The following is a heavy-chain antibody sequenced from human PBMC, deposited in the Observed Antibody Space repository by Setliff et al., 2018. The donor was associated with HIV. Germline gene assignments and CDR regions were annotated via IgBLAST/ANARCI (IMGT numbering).Heavy chain of an antibody. D-gene: IGHD4-17*01. CDR1: RDSINGHW. Sequence: SETLSLICTVSRDSINGHWWSWIRQPPGRGLEWTGSIHYSEITHYNPSLQSRVSISMDASKNKFSLKVTSVTSADTAVYYCAKGAGFYGDYTFDYWGQGNLVTVSS. CDR2: IHYSEIT. CDR3: AKGAGFYGDYTFDY. J-gene: IGHJ4*02. V-gene: IGHV4-59*11.